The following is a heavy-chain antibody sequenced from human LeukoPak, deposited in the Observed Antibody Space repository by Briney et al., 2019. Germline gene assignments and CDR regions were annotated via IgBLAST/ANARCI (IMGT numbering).Heavy chain of an antibody. CDR2: IYYSGST. V-gene: IGHV4-59*01. D-gene: IGHD2-2*01. Sequence: SETLSLTCTVSGGSISSYYWSWIRQPPGKGLEWIGYIYYSGSTNYNPSLKSRVTISVDTSKNQFSLKLSSVTAADTAVYYCARTIVVVPAALGYYYYMDVGGKGTTVTVSS. CDR3: ARTIVVVPAALGYYYYMDV. CDR1: GGSISSYY. J-gene: IGHJ6*03.